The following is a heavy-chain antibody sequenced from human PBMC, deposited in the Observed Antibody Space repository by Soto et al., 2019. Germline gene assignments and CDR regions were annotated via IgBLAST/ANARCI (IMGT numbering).Heavy chain of an antibody. J-gene: IGHJ5*02. CDR2: ILKDGSQQ. CDR3: GKDPGNLGNWFDP. D-gene: IGHD1-26*01. Sequence: QVQLVESGGGVVQPGMSLRLSCAASGFTFSTYGMHWVRQAPGKGLEGVAAILKDGSQQFYADSVTGRLTISRDKSKNTLSLEMNSLRAADTAVCYCGKDPGNLGNWFDPWGQGTLVTVSS. V-gene: IGHV3-30*18. CDR1: GFTFSTYG.